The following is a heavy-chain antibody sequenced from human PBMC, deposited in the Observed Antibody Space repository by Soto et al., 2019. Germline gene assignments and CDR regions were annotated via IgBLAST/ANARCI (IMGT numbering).Heavy chain of an antibody. CDR1: GFTFSSYV. J-gene: IGHJ4*02. CDR3: AKDSSSGVTPYYFDY. Sequence: PGGSLRLSCAASGFTFSSYVMSWVRQAPGKGLEWVSAISGSGGSTYYADSAKGRFTISRDNSKNTLYLQMSSLRAEDTAVYYCAKDSSSGVTPYYFDYWGQGTLVTVSS. V-gene: IGHV3-23*01. CDR2: ISGSGGST. D-gene: IGHD3-10*01.